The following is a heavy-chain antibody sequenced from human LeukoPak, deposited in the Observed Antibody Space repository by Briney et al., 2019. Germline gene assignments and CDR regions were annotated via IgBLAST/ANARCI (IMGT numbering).Heavy chain of an antibody. CDR1: GGSISSSSYY. J-gene: IGHJ4*02. D-gene: IGHD4-17*01. V-gene: IGHV4-39*01. CDR3: ARRDTVTTGALFDY. CDR2: IYYSGST. Sequence: SETLSLTCTVSGGSISSSSYYWGWIRQPPGKGLEWIGSIYYSGSTYYNPSLKSRVTISVDTSKNQFSLKLSSVTAADTAVYYCARRDTVTTGALFDYWGQGTLVTVSS.